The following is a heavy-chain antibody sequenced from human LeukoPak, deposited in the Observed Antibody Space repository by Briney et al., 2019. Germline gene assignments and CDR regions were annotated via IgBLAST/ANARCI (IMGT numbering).Heavy chain of an antibody. D-gene: IGHD2-2*01. J-gene: IGHJ4*02. CDR2: IRYDGSNK. CDR3: AKDRRLYCSSTSCYFIDY. V-gene: IGHV3-30*02. CDR1: GFTFSSYG. Sequence: GGSLRLSCAASGFTFSSYGMHWVRQAPGKGLEWVAFIRYDGSNKYYADSVKGRFTISRDNSKNTLYLQMNSLRAEDTAVYYCAKDRRLYCSSTSCYFIDYWGQGTLVTVSS.